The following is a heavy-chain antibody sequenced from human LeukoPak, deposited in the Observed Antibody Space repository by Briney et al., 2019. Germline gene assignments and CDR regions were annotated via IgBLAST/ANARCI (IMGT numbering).Heavy chain of an antibody. CDR2: IYYSGST. CDR1: GGSISSGDYY. Sequence: SQTLSLTCTVSGGSISSGDYYWTWIRQHPGTGLEWIGYIYYSGSTYYKPSLKSRVAISVDTSKNQFSLKLSSVTAADTAVYYCASGSYLYYYYYGMDVWGQGTTVTVSS. J-gene: IGHJ6*02. D-gene: IGHD1-26*01. V-gene: IGHV4-31*03. CDR3: ASGSYLYYYYYGMDV.